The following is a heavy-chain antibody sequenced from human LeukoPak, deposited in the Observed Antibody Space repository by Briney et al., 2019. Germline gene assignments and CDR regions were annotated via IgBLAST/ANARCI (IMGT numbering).Heavy chain of an antibody. CDR2: IYPGDSDT. D-gene: IGHD2-8*02. V-gene: IGHV5-51*01. CDR3: ARRCCTGGTLDY. CDR1: GYTFSSYW. J-gene: IGHJ4*02. Sequence: GESLKISCKGSGYTFSSYWIAWVRQMPGKGLEWMGIIYPGDSDTRYSPSFQGQVTISADKSISTAYLQWSSLQASDTAIYYCARRCCTGGTLDYWGRGTLVTVSS.